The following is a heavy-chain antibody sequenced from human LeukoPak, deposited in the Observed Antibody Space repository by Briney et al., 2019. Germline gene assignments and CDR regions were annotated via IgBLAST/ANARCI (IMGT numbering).Heavy chain of an antibody. CDR1: GVTVGNNY. D-gene: IGHD6-6*01. CDR3: ARDPPAVAANTYG. V-gene: IGHV3-66*01. J-gene: IGHJ4*02. Sequence: GGSLRLSCAASGVTVGNNYMNGVRQAPGKGLEWVSLIYSGGSTHYADSVKGRFTISRDNSKNTLYLQMNSLRVDDTAVYYCARDPPAVAANTYGWGQGTLVTVSS. CDR2: IYSGGST.